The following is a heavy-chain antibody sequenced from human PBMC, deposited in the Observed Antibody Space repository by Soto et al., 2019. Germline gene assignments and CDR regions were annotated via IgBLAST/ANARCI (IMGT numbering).Heavy chain of an antibody. D-gene: IGHD3-22*01. Sequence: ALYVIXTVSGGSISSGGYYWSWIRQHPGKGLAWIGYIYYRGRTYYNPSLKSRVTISVDTSKNQFSLNLSPVTAADTAVYYCAQGRCLIVLVITPDYFDYWGQGTLVTVSS. V-gene: IGHV4-31*02. CDR1: GGSISSGGYY. CDR3: AQGRCLIVLVITPDYFDY. CDR2: IYYRGRT. J-gene: IGHJ4*02.